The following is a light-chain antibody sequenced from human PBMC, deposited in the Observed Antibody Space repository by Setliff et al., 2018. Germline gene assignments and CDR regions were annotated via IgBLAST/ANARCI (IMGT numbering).Light chain of an antibody. CDR1: SSDVGGYNY. V-gene: IGLV2-8*01. CDR3: SSYAGSNTPYV. J-gene: IGLJ1*01. CDR2: EVS. Sequence: QSVLTQPPSASGSPGQSVTISCTGTSSDVGGYNYVSWYQQHPGKAPKLMIYEVSKRPSGVPDRLSGSKSGNTASLTVSGLQAEDEADYYCSSYAGSNTPYVFGTGTKVT.